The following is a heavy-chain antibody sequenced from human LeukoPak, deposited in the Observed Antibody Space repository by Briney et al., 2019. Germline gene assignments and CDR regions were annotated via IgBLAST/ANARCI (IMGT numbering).Heavy chain of an antibody. V-gene: IGHV3-21*01. J-gene: IGHJ4*02. CDR1: GFTFSTHS. CDR2: ISSSSSYI. D-gene: IGHD3-22*01. CDR3: ARSYYDSSGYSTYDY. Sequence: PGGSLRLSCAASGFTFSTHSMNWVRQAPGKGLEWVSSISSSSSYIYYADSVKGRFTISRDNAKNSLYLQMNSLRAEDTAVYYCARSYYDSSGYSTYDYWGQGTLVTVSS.